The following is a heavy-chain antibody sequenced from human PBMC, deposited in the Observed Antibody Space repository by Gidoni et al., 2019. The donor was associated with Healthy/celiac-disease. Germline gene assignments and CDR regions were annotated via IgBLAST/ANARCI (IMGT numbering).Heavy chain of an antibody. Sequence: QVQPVQSGAEVKKPGPSVKVSCKASGGTFSSYAISWVRQAPGQGLGWMGGIIPIFGTANYAQKFQGRVTITADESTSTAYMELSSLRSEDTAVYYCARDGDYGDYAGNWFDPWGQGTLVTVSS. CDR1: GGTFSSYA. CDR3: ARDGDYGDYAGNWFDP. CDR2: IIPIFGTA. J-gene: IGHJ5*02. V-gene: IGHV1-69*01. D-gene: IGHD4-17*01.